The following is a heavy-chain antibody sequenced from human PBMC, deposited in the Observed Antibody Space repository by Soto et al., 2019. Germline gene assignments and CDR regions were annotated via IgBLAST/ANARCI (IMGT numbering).Heavy chain of an antibody. J-gene: IGHJ6*03. CDR2: IWYDGSNK. D-gene: IGHD6-6*01. CDR3: ARASSSSLGYLYYYYYYMDV. CDR1: GFTFSSYG. Sequence: GGSLRLSCAASGFTFSSYGMHWVRQAPGKGLEWVAVIWYDGSNKYYADSVKGRFTISRDNSKNTLYLQMNSLRAEDTAVYYCARASSSSLGYLYYYYYYMDVWGKGTTVTVSS. V-gene: IGHV3-33*01.